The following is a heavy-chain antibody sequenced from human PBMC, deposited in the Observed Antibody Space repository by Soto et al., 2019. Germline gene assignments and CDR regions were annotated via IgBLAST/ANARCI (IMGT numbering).Heavy chain of an antibody. CDR2: ISRTGDSA. CDR1: GFSFSDYA. D-gene: IGHD3-22*01. Sequence: GGSLRLSCAASGFSFSDYAMSWVRQAPGKGLEWVSSISRTGDSAYYADSVKGRFAISRDRSKNRLSLQMNSLRVEDTAVYYCAKGPDGSGYYHNWFDSWGQGTLVTVSS. J-gene: IGHJ5*01. V-gene: IGHV3-23*01. CDR3: AKGPDGSGYYHNWFDS.